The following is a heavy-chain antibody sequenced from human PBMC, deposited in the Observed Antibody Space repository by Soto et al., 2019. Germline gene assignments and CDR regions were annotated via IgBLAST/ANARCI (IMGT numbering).Heavy chain of an antibody. CDR2: IYYSGSS. V-gene: IGHV4-30-4*01. CDR1: GGSISNADDY. D-gene: IGHD5-12*01. J-gene: IGHJ6*02. Sequence: QVQLQESGPGLVKPSQTLSLTCTVSGGSISNADDYWSWVRQPPGKGLEWIGYIYYSGSSFFNPSLKSRVTMSKDTSKNQFSLRLTSATAADTAVYYCARAIVVTVGGMDVWGRGTTVTVSS. CDR3: ARAIVVTVGGMDV.